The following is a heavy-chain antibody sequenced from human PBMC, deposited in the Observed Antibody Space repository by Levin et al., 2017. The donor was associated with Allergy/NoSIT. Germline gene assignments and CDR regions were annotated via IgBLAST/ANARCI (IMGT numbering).Heavy chain of an antibody. CDR1: GGSFSGYY. Sequence: SETLSLTCAVYGGSFSGYYWSWIRQPPGKGLEWIGEINHSGSTNYNPSLKSRVTISVDTSKNQFSLKLSSVTAADTAVYYCARGFFPKQWLKYWGQGTLVTVSS. V-gene: IGHV4-34*01. J-gene: IGHJ4*02. CDR3: ARGFFPKQWLKY. CDR2: INHSGST. D-gene: IGHD6-19*01.